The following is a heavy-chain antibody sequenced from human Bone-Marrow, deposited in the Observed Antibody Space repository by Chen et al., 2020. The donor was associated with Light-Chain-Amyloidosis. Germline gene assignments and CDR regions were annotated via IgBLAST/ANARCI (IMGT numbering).Heavy chain of an antibody. D-gene: IGHD4-17*01. CDR1: GYTFTGYY. J-gene: IGHJ6*02. Sequence: HVQLVQSGAEVKKPGASVKVSCKASGYTFTGYYMHWVRQAPGQGLEWMGWINPNSGGTNYAQKFQGWVTMTRDTSISTAYMELSRLRSDDTAVYYCARGEVTTSFYYYGMDVWGQGTTVTVSS. CDR3: ARGEVTTSFYYYGMDV. CDR2: INPNSGGT. V-gene: IGHV1-2*04.